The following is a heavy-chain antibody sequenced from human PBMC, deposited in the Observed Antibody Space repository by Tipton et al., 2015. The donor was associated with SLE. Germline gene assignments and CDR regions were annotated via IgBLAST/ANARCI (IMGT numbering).Heavy chain of an antibody. D-gene: IGHD6-13*01. CDR2: INYSATT. J-gene: IGHJ3*01. CDR3: ARENVAADGGLDV. CDR1: DESFSGHF. V-gene: IGHV4-34*01. Sequence: TLSLTCAVYDESFSGHFWSWIRQPPGKGLEWIGQINYSATTIYNPSLKSRVTMSVDTSKNQFSLKVNSVTAADAAVYYCARENVAADGGLDVWGQGTMVTVSS.